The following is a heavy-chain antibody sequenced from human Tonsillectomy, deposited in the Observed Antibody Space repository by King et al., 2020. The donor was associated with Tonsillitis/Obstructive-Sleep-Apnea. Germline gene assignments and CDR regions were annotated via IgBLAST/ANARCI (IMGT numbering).Heavy chain of an antibody. J-gene: IGHJ4*02. CDR3: ERIPYYDILTGYYQAVDY. CDR2: IFSNDEK. V-gene: IGHV2-26*01. Sequence: TLKESGPVLVKPPETLTLTCTVSGFSLSNARMGVSWIRQPPGKALEWLAHIFSNDEKSYSTSLKSRLTISKDTSKSQVILTMTNMDPVDTATYYCERIPYYDILTGYYQAVDYWGQGTLVSVSS. CDR1: GFSLSNARMG. D-gene: IGHD3-9*01.